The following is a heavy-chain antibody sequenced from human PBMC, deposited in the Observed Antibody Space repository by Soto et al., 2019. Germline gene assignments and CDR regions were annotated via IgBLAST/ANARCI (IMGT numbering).Heavy chain of an antibody. J-gene: IGHJ4*02. Sequence: GGSLRLCCAASGVTFSSYGMHWGRQAPGKGLEWVAIISYDGANEYFADSVKGRFTISRDNSKNTLYLQMNSLRPEDTAVYYCAKGPFGVQLWFLDYWGQGTLVTVSS. V-gene: IGHV3-30*18. CDR1: GVTFSSYG. CDR2: ISYDGANE. D-gene: IGHD5-18*01. CDR3: AKGPFGVQLWFLDY.